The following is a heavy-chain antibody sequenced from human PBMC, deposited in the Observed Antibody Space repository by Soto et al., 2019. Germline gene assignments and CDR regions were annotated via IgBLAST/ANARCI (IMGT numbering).Heavy chain of an antibody. J-gene: IGHJ4*02. CDR1: GVSLKTYW. CDR3: AADSTTRHSAFDF. V-gene: IGHV3-7*01. D-gene: IGHD3-22*01. CDR2: RNDDAKTK. Sequence: XGSLILSCEVSGVSLKTYWMSWVRQAPGKGLDWLANRNDDAKTKDYVESGKCRITIFGYRAGKSLFLKIARLRAKDAAVCFYAADSTTRHSAFDFWGRGTLVTVSS.